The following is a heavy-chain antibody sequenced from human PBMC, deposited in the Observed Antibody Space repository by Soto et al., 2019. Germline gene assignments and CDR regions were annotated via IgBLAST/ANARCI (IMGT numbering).Heavy chain of an antibody. V-gene: IGHV5-51*01. Sequence: GESLKISCKGSGYSFTSYWIGWVRQMPGIGLEWMGIIYPGDSDTRYSPSFQGQVTISADKSISTAYLQWSSLKASDTAMYYCARHGSYGDRYYYYYYMDVWGKGTTVTVSS. J-gene: IGHJ6*03. CDR2: IYPGDSDT. CDR3: ARHGSYGDRYYYYYYMDV. CDR1: GYSFTSYW. D-gene: IGHD4-17*01.